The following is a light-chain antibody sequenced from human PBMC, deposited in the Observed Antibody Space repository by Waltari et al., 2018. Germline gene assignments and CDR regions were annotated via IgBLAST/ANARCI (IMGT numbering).Light chain of an antibody. CDR3: QQYGTSVT. CDR2: GAS. CDR1: QSIANKA. V-gene: IGKV3-20*01. Sequence: GRDSQSIANKAGTGYRQRPGQPHSLRICGASTRASGVPDSFSGSGFGTEFTLTIRRLEPEDFAVYYCQQYGTSVTFGGGTKLEIK. J-gene: IGKJ4*01.